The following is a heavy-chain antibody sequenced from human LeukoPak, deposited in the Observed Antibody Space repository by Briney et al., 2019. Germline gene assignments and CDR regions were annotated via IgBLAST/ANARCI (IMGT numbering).Heavy chain of an antibody. CDR3: ARVASAWADDY. CDR1: GFTLGYYG. Sequence: GSLRLSCAASGFTLGYYGMNWVRQAPGKGLEGISYISSGSGTIYYADSVKGRFSISRDDAKSSLYLQVNSLRVEDTAVYYCARVASAWADDYWGQGALVTVSS. CDR2: ISSGSGTI. J-gene: IGHJ4*02. D-gene: IGHD6-19*01. V-gene: IGHV3-48*01.